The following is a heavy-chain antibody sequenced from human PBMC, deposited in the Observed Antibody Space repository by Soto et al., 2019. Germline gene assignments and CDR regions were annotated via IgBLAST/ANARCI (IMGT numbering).Heavy chain of an antibody. J-gene: IGHJ3*02. CDR1: GFICSSYD. CDR3: AKATATGGGAFDI. CDR2: ILVDGRT. V-gene: IGHV3-23*01. D-gene: IGHD2-8*02. Sequence: GGSLRLSCAASGFICSSYDMSWVRQAPGKGLEWVSTILVDGRTFYVDSVKGRFTISRDNSKNTVYLQMNSLTAGDTALYYCAKATATGGGAFDICGQGTMVTVSS.